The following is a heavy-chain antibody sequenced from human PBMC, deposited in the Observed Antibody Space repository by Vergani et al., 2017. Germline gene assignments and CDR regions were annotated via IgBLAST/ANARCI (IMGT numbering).Heavy chain of an antibody. V-gene: IGHV5-51*01. D-gene: IGHD1-1*01. CDR1: EYSLGNYW. CDR3: ARHTTYTDS. CDR2: IHPADSDT. J-gene: IGHJ4*02. Sequence: EAELVQSGPEMRKPGESLKISCKGSEYSLGNYWIGWVRQMPGKGLVWMGIIHPADSDTRYSPSFQGQVTISADKSISTAFLQWDSLKASDTALYYCARHTTYTDSWGQGTLVTVSS.